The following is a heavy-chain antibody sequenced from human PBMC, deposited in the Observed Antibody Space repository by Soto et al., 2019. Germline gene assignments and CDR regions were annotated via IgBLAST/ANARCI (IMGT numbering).Heavy chain of an antibody. Sequence: PGESLKISCKGSGYSFTSYWIGWVRQMPGKGLEWMGIIYPGDSDTRYSPSFQGQVTISADKSISTAYLQWSSLKASDTAMYYCARGSSTSPKELRWGHYGMDVWGQGTTVTVSS. CDR1: GYSFTSYW. D-gene: IGHD2-2*01. J-gene: IGHJ6*02. CDR2: IYPGDSDT. V-gene: IGHV5-51*01. CDR3: ARGSSTSPKELRWGHYGMDV.